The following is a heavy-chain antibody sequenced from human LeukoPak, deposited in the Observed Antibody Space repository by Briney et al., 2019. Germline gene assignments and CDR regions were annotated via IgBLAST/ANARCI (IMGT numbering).Heavy chain of an antibody. CDR1: GFTFSSYA. V-gene: IGHV3-23*01. D-gene: IGHD6-13*01. J-gene: IGHJ4*02. CDR2: ISGSGGST. CDR3: AKDRYSSSWYPDY. Sequence: GGSLTLSCAASGFTFSSYAMSWVRQAPGKGLEWVSAISGSGGSTYYADSVKGRFTISRDNSKNTLYLQMNSLRAEDTAVYYCAKDRYSSSWYPDYWGQGTLVAGSS.